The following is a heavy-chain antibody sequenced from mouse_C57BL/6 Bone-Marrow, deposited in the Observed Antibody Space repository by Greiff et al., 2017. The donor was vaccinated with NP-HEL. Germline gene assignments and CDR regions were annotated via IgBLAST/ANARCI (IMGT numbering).Heavy chain of an antibody. J-gene: IGHJ4*01. V-gene: IGHV8-12*01. Sequence: QVTLKVCGPGILQSSQTLSLTCSFSGFSLSTSGMGVSWIRQPSGKGLEWLAHIYWDDDKRYNPSLKSRLTISKDTSRNQVFLKITSVDTADTATYYCARRVYYYGSSYVYYAMDYWGQGTSVTVSS. D-gene: IGHD1-1*01. CDR3: ARRVYYYGSSYVYYAMDY. CDR1: GFSLSTSGMG. CDR2: IYWDDDK.